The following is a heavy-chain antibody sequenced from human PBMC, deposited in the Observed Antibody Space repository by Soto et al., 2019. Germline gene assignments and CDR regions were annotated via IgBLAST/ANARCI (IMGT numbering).Heavy chain of an antibody. V-gene: IGHV3-9*01. CDR1: GFTFDDYA. D-gene: IGHD1-26*01. CDR3: ASSGSYRLDY. CDR2: ISWNSGSI. J-gene: IGHJ4*02. Sequence: PGGSLRLSCAASGFTFDDYAMHWVRQAPGKGLEWVLGISWNSGSIGYADSVKGRFTISRDNGENSLYLQINSLRDEDTAVYYCASSGSYRLDYWGQGTLVTVSS.